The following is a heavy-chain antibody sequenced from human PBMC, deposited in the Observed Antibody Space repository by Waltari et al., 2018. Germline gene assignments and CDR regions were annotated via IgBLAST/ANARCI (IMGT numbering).Heavy chain of an antibody. Sequence: QLQLQESGPGLVKPSETLSLTCTVSGGSISSSSYYWGWIRQPPGKGLEWIGSMYYSGSTYYNPSLKSRVTISVDTSKNQFALKLSSVTAADTAVYYCAREGSSITIFGVVVSGFDYWGQGTLVTVSS. CDR3: AREGSSITIFGVVVSGFDY. CDR2: MYYSGST. D-gene: IGHD3-3*01. CDR1: GGSISSSSYY. V-gene: IGHV4-39*07. J-gene: IGHJ4*02.